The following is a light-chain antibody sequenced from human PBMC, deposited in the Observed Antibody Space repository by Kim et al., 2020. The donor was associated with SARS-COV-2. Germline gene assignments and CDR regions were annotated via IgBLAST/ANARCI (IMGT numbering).Light chain of an antibody. CDR3: ATWDDSLNAWV. V-gene: IGLV1-44*01. Sequence: GQSVTIPCSGSSSSIGTMTVNWYQQLPGTAPKLLMYSNSHRPSGVPDRFSGSKSGTSASLAISGLQSEDEGDYHCATWDDSLNAWVFGGGTQLTVL. CDR2: SNS. J-gene: IGLJ3*02. CDR1: SSSIGTMT.